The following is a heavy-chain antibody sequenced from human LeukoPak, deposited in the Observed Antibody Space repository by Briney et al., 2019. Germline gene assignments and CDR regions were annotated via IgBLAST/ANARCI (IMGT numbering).Heavy chain of an antibody. CDR2: ISASGST. D-gene: IGHD2-21*02. CDR3: ARDLGDSRDR. J-gene: IGHJ5*02. Sequence: SQTLSLTCTVSGASISRSGVYWSWIRQHPGKGLEWIGYISASGSTYYNPSLRSRITISVDTSKNQFSLQLRSVTAADTAVYYCARDLGDSRDRWGQGTLVTVSS. CDR1: GASISRSGVY. V-gene: IGHV4-31*03.